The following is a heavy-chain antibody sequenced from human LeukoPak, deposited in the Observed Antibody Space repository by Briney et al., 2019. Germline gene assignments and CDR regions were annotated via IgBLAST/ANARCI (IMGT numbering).Heavy chain of an antibody. D-gene: IGHD3-10*01. J-gene: IGHJ6*02. CDR1: GGTFSSYA. V-gene: IGHV1-69*04. Sequence: ASVKVSCKASGGTFSSYAISWVRQAPGQGLEWMGRIIPILGIANYAQKSQGRVTITADKSTSTAYMELSSLRSEDTAVYYCTYYYGSGAIYGMDVWGQGTTVTVSS. CDR2: IIPILGIA. CDR3: TYYYGSGAIYGMDV.